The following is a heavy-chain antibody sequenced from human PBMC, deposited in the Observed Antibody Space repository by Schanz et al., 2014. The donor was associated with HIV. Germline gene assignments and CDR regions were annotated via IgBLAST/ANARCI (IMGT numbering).Heavy chain of an antibody. V-gene: IGHV3-30*18. D-gene: IGHD2-15*01. J-gene: IGHJ4*02. Sequence: QVQLVESGGGVVQPGRSLRLSCAASGFTFSSYGMHWVRQAPGKGLEWVAVISYDGSDKYHADSVKGWFTISRDNSKNTLYLQMNSLRAEDTAVYYCAKDIEVVVAAMGFDYWGQGTLVTVSP. CDR1: GFTFSSYG. CDR2: ISYDGSDK. CDR3: AKDIEVVVAAMGFDY.